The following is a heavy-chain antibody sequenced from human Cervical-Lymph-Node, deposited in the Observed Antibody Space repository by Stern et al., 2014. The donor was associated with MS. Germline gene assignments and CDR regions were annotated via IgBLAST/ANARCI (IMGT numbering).Heavy chain of an antibody. V-gene: IGHV3-53*01. Sequence: EVQLLESGGGLIQPGGSLRLSCAASGFTVSNNYIRWVRQAPGKGLAGVSLIYSGGGTFSADSVKGRFTISRDSSKNTLYLQMNSLRADDTAVYYCARGGGYNAAYWGQGTLVTVSS. J-gene: IGHJ4*02. CDR3: ARGGGYNAAY. CDR1: GFTVSNNY. CDR2: IYSGGGT. D-gene: IGHD5-24*01.